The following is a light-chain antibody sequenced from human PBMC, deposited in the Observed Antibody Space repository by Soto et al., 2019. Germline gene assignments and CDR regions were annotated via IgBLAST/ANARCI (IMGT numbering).Light chain of an antibody. CDR3: TSYTNSGTYI. CDR1: SSDVGSYNF. J-gene: IGLJ1*01. CDR2: DVN. V-gene: IGLV2-14*03. Sequence: QSALTQPASVSGSPGQSITISCTGTSSDVGSYNFVSWYQHHPGKVPKLIIFDVNNRPSGISNRFSGSKSDNTASLTISGLQAEDEADYYCTSYTNSGTYILGTGTKLTVL.